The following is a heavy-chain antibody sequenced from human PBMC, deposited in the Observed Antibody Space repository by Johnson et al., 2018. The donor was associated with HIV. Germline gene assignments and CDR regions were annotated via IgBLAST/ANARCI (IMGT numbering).Heavy chain of an antibody. D-gene: IGHD5-12*01. J-gene: IGHJ3*01. CDR2: IKQDGTES. Sequence: EVQLVESGGGLVKPGGSLRLSCAASGFTLSDYYMTWVRQAPGMGLEWVANIKQDGTESYYVDSVQGRFTISRDNAKNSLYLQMNSLRVEDTAVYYCARYPIRDDAFDVWGQGTMVTVSS. V-gene: IGHV3-7*01. CDR3: ARYPIRDDAFDV. CDR1: GFTLSDYY.